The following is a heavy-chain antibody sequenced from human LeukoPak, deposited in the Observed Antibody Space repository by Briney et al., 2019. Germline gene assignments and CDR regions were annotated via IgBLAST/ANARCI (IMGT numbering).Heavy chain of an antibody. CDR3: AKYPIAVAGTSGWFDP. D-gene: IGHD6-19*01. J-gene: IGHJ5*02. Sequence: SETLSLNCTVSGGSISSYYWSWIRQPPGKGLEWIGYIYYSGSTNYNPSLKSRVTISVDTSKNQFSLKLSSVTAADTAVYYCAKYPIAVAGTSGWFDPWGQGTLVTASS. V-gene: IGHV4-59*08. CDR1: GGSISSYY. CDR2: IYYSGST.